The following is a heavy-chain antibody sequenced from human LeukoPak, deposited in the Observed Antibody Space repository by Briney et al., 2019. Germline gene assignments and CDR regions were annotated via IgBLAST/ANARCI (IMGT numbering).Heavy chain of an antibody. D-gene: IGHD6-13*01. J-gene: IGHJ5*02. CDR2: INNDGSTT. Sequence: GGSLRLSCAASGFTFSNYWMHWVRQAPGKGLVWVSQINNDGSTTRYAGCVKGRFTISRDNAENTLYLQMNSLRAEDAAVYYCARGYSSSWYNWFDPWGQGTLVTVSS. V-gene: IGHV3-74*01. CDR3: ARGYSSSWYNWFDP. CDR1: GFTFSNYW.